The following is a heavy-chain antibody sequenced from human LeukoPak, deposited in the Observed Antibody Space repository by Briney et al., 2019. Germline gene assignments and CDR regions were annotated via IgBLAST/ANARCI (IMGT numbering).Heavy chain of an antibody. CDR1: GGSFSGYY. D-gene: IGHD3-3*01. V-gene: IGHV4-34*01. Sequence: SETLSLTCVVHGGSFSGYYWSWIRQPPGKGLEWIGEINDSGSTTFNPSLKSRVTISVDTSKNQFSLNLSSVTAADTAVYYCARRGFWSGYYSGFDYWGQGTLVSVSS. J-gene: IGHJ4*02. CDR2: INDSGST. CDR3: ARRGFWSGYYSGFDY.